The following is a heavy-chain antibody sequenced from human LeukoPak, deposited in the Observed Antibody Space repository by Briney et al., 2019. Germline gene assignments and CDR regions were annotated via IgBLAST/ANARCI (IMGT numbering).Heavy chain of an antibody. CDR3: ASRASCYKGSCWFDP. D-gene: IGHD2-2*02. Sequence: PSETLSLTCTVSGGSISSSSYYWGWIRQPPGKGLEWIGSIYYSGSTYYNPSLKSRVTISVDTSKNQFSLKLSSVTAADTAVYYCASRASCYKGSCWFDPWGQGTLVTVSS. J-gene: IGHJ5*02. CDR1: GGSISSSSYY. V-gene: IGHV4-39*07. CDR2: IYYSGST.